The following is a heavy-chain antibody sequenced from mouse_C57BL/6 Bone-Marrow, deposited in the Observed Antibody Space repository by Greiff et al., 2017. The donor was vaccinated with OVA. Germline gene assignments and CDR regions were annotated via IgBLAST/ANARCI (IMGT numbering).Heavy chain of an antibody. Sequence: VQLQQPGAELVKPGASVKMSCKASGYTFTSYWITWVKQRPGQGLEWIGDIYPGSGSTNYNEKFKSKATLTVDTSSSTAYMQLSRLTSEDSAVYYCANSYGSSYWYFDVWGTGPTVTVSS. CDR3: ANSYGSSYWYFDV. V-gene: IGHV1-55*01. CDR1: GYTFTSYW. J-gene: IGHJ1*03. CDR2: IYPGSGST. D-gene: IGHD1-1*01.